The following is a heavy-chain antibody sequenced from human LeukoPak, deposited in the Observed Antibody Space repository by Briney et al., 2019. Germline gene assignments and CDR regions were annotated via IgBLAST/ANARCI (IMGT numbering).Heavy chain of an antibody. J-gene: IGHJ4*02. CDR1: GFTFSSYG. V-gene: IGHV3-30*18. D-gene: IGHD6-19*01. Sequence: GGSLRLSCAASGFTFSSYGMYWVRQAPGKGLEWVALISYDGSNKYYADSVKGRFTISRDNSKNTLYLQMNSLRAEDTAVYYCAKDEIGAVAGLIDYWGQGPLVTVSS. CDR2: ISYDGSNK. CDR3: AKDEIGAVAGLIDY.